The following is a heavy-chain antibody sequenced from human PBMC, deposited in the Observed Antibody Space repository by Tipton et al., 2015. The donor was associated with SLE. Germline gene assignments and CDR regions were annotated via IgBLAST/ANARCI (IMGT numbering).Heavy chain of an antibody. Sequence: LVQPSETLSLTCIVSGYSISSGYYWGWIRQSPGKGLEWIGSIYHSGRTYYDPSLESRVTISVDTSKNQFSLEVSSVTAADTAVYYCARVGYSGSRDLWGRGTLVTVSS. CDR2: IYHSGRT. CDR1: GYSISSGYY. V-gene: IGHV4-38-2*02. D-gene: IGHD1-26*01. J-gene: IGHJ2*01. CDR3: ARVGYSGSRDL.